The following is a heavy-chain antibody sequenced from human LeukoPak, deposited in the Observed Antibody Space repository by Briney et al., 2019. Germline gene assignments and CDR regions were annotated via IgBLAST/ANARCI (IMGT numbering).Heavy chain of an antibody. D-gene: IGHD5-24*01. CDR3: ARGRWLQFCGEQNWFDP. Sequence: PGESLRLSCAASGFTFSNYAISWVRQAPGKGLEWVSGISGSGDNTYYADSVKGRFTISRDNAKNTLNLQMNNLGAEDTAIYYCARGRWLQFCGEQNWFDPWGQGTLVTVSS. CDR2: ISGSGDNT. J-gene: IGHJ5*02. V-gene: IGHV3-23*01. CDR1: GFTFSNYA.